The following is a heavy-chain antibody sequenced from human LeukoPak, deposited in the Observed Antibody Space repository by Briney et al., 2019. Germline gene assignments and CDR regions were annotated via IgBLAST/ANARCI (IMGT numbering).Heavy chain of an antibody. CDR3: ASRDPCSGGTCYALAY. CDR1: GFTFSSYG. V-gene: IGHV3-23*01. CDR2: ITGSGGRT. D-gene: IGHD2-15*01. J-gene: IGHJ4*02. Sequence: GGSLRLSCAASGFTFSSYGMNWVRQAPGKGLEWVSGITGSGGRTYYADSVKGRFTISRDNSKNTPFLQMSSLRAEDTAVYYCASRDPCSGGTCYALAYWGQGTLVTVSS.